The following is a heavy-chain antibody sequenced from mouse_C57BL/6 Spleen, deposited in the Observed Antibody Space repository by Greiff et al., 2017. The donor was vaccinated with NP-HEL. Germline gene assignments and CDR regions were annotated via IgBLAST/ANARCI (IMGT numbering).Heavy chain of an antibody. J-gene: IGHJ4*01. Sequence: VQLQQSGPELVKPGASVKIPCKASGYTFTDYNMDWVKQSHGKSLEWIGDINPNNGGTIYNQKFKGKATLTVDKSSSTAYMELRSLTSEDTAVYYCARGYDGYYVYAMDYWGQGTSVTVSS. CDR3: ARGYDGYYVYAMDY. CDR1: GYTFTDYN. CDR2: INPNNGGT. D-gene: IGHD2-3*01. V-gene: IGHV1-18*01.